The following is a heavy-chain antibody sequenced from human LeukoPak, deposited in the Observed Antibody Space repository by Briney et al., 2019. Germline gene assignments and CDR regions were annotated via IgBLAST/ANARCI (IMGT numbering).Heavy chain of an antibody. Sequence: PGGSLRLSCAASGFTFNRYWMHWVRPVPGKGMVWVSRINSDGSSTTYADSVKGRFTISRDNARNTLYLQMNSLRAEDTAVYYCARGRGTIYMFDYWGQGTLVTVSS. V-gene: IGHV3-74*01. CDR2: INSDGSST. J-gene: IGHJ4*02. CDR3: ARGRGTIYMFDY. D-gene: IGHD2/OR15-2a*01. CDR1: GFTFNRYW.